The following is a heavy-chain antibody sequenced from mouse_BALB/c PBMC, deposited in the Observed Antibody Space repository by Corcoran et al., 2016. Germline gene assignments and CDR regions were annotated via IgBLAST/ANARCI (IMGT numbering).Heavy chain of an antibody. CDR2: INTYTGEP. Sequence: QIQLVQSGPELKKPGETVKISCKASGYTFTNYGMNWVKQAPGKGLKWMGWINTYTGEPTYADDFKGRFAFSLETSASTAYLQINNLKNEDMATYFCARSRLGSVDWYFDVWGAGTTVTVSS. CDR1: GYTFTNYG. CDR3: ARSRLGSVDWYFDV. V-gene: IGHV9-1*02. J-gene: IGHJ1*01. D-gene: IGHD1-2*01.